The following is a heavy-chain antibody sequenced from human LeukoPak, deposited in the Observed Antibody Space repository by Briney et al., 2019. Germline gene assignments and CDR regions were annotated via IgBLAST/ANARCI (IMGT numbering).Heavy chain of an antibody. Sequence: GGSLRLSCAASGFTFSNYAMSWVRQAPGKGLEWVSAISGRPSYADSVKGRFTISRDNSKNTLYLQVNSLRAEDTAVYYCAREEYYDSSGYKYFDLWGRGTLVTVSS. V-gene: IGHV3-23*01. J-gene: IGHJ2*01. CDR1: GFTFSNYA. CDR3: AREEYYDSSGYKYFDL. D-gene: IGHD3-22*01. CDR2: ISGRP.